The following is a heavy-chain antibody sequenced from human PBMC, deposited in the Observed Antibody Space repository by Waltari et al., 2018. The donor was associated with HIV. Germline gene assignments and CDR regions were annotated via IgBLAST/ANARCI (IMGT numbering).Heavy chain of an antibody. CDR3: ARVRRASTYDSREPNWFDP. CDR2: IIPVFPTS. J-gene: IGHJ5*02. V-gene: IGHV1-69*01. D-gene: IGHD3-22*01. CDR1: GGTFSNSA. Sequence: QVQLVQSGAEVKKVGSSVRVSCKASGGTFSNSAISWVRQAPGQGLEWMGEIIPVFPTSDSAQKFQGRVTFTADEFMSTVYMELSSLRSDDTAVYYCARVRRASTYDSREPNWFDPWGQGTQVTVSS.